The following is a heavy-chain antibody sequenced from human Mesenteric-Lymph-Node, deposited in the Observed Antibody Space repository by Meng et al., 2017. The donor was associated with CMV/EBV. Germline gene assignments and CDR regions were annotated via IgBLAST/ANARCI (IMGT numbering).Heavy chain of an antibody. CDR1: GYTFTSYG. J-gene: IGHJ5*02. CDR2: ISAYNGNT. CDR3: AREQKTMISGAGLGYFRVDP. V-gene: IGHV1-18*01. D-gene: IGHD2/OR15-2a*01. Sequence: ASVKVSCKASGYTFTSYGISWVRQAPGQGLEWMGWISAYNGNTNYAQKLQGRVTMTTDTSTNTAYMELGSLRSDDTAVYYCAREQKTMISGAGLGYFRVDPWGQGALVTVSS.